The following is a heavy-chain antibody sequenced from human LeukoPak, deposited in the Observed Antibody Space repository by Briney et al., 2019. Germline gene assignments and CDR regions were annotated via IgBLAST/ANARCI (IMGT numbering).Heavy chain of an antibody. J-gene: IGHJ4*02. CDR2: IYYSGST. V-gene: IGHV4-59*01. D-gene: IGHD2-15*01. Sequence: SETLSLTCTVSGGSISSYYWSWIRQPPGMGLEWIGYIYYSGSTNYNPSLKSRVTISVDTSKNQFSLKLSSVTAADTAVYYCARDLGDCSGGSCYSYDYWGQGTLVTVSS. CDR1: GGSISSYY. CDR3: ARDLGDCSGGSCYSYDY.